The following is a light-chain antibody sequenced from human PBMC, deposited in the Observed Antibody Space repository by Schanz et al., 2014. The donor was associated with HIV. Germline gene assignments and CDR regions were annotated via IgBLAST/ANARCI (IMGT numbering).Light chain of an antibody. Sequence: EIVLTQSPGRLSLSPGERATLSCRASQSVGGSQLAWFQLKRGQPPRLLIYATSFRATGIPDRFSGSGSGTDFTLTISSLEPEDFAVYYCQQYGSSPITFGQGTRLEIK. V-gene: IGKV3-20*01. CDR3: QQYGSSPIT. CDR2: ATS. J-gene: IGKJ5*01. CDR1: QSVGGSQ.